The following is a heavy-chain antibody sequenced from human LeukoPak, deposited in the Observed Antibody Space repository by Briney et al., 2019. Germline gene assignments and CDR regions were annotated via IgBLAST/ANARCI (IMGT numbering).Heavy chain of an antibody. D-gene: IGHD3-16*01. CDR3: ARGVWAAPKVYFDY. CDR2: IYYSGST. J-gene: IGHJ4*02. Sequence: PSETLSLTCTVSGGSISSYYWSWIRQPPGKGLEWIGYIYYSGSTNYNPSLKSRVTISVDTSKNQFSLKLSSVTAADTAVYYCARGVWAAPKVYFDYWGQGTLVTVSS. V-gene: IGHV4-59*01. CDR1: GGSISSYY.